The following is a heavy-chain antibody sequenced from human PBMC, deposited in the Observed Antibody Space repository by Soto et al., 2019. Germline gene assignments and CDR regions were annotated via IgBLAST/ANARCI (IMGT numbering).Heavy chain of an antibody. Sequence: PSETLSLTCAVYGGSFSGYYWSWIRQPPGKGLEWIGEINHSGSTNYNPSLKSRVTISVDTSKNQFSLKLSSVTAADTAVYYCAKGDTAARMASWGQGTLVTVSS. D-gene: IGHD6-25*01. J-gene: IGHJ5*02. CDR3: AKGDTAARMAS. V-gene: IGHV4-34*01. CDR2: INHSGST. CDR1: GGSFSGYY.